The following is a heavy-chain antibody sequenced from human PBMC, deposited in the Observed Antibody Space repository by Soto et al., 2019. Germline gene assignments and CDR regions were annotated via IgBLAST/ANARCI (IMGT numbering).Heavy chain of an antibody. J-gene: IGHJ4*02. D-gene: IGHD3-22*01. CDR2: ISDDGSNE. CDR3: ARDYYYDNSGYYYIDY. CDR1: GFTFNNYG. V-gene: IGHV3-30-3*01. Sequence: QVQLVESGGGVVQPGRSLRLSCAVSGFTFNNYGIHWVRQAPGKGLEWVAVISDDGSNEYYADSVKGRFTISRDNSNNALYLHMSSLRAEDTAVYYCARDYYYDNSGYYYIDYWGQGTLVTVSS.